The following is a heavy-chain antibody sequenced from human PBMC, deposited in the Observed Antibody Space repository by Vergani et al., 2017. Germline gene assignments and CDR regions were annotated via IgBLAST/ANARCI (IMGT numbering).Heavy chain of an antibody. Sequence: QVQLQQWGAGLLKPSETLSLTCAVYGGSFSGYYWSWIRQPPGKGLEWLGEINHSGSTNYNPSLKSRVTISVDTSKNQFSLKLSSVTAADTAVYYCARVLYYYYGMDVWGQGTTVTVSS. V-gene: IGHV4-34*01. CDR2: INHSGST. CDR1: GGSFSGYY. CDR3: ARVLYYYYGMDV. J-gene: IGHJ6*02.